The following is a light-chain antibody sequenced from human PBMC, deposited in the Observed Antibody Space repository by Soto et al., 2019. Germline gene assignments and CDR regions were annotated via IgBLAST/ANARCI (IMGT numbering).Light chain of an antibody. V-gene: IGLV2-14*01. J-gene: IGLJ1*01. Sequence: QSALTQPASVSGAPGQSITISCTGTSSDVGGYNYVSWYQQHPGKDPKLMIYDVSNRPSGVSNRFSGSKSGNTASLTISGLQPEDEADYYCSSYTTSNTRQIVFGTGTKLTVL. CDR1: SSDVGGYNY. CDR2: DVS. CDR3: SSYTTSNTRQIV.